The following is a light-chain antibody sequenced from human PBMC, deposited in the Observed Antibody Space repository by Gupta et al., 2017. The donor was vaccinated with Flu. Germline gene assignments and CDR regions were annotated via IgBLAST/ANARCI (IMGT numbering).Light chain of an antibody. CDR3: QQYSGSSRT. CDR1: QSVSIW. J-gene: IGKJ1*01. V-gene: IGKV1-5*03. Sequence: DIQMTQSPSTLSASVGDSVTLTCRASQSVSIWLAWYQQKPGKAPKVLIYMSSRLESGVPPRFSGSGSGTEFTLTISSLQPDDVATYYCQQYSGSSRTFGPGTKVEV. CDR2: MSS.